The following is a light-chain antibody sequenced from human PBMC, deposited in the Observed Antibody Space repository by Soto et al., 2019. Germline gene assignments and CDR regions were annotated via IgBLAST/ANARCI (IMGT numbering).Light chain of an antibody. Sequence: EIQMTQSPSSVSASVGDRVTITCRASQPISSWLSWYQQKPGEAPQLLIFAASTLQSGVPSRFSGRGAGTHFTPTISSLQHEDSAIYYCQLANSFPTFGRGTRVDLK. CDR2: AAS. CDR3: QLANSFPT. J-gene: IGKJ1*01. CDR1: QPISSW. V-gene: IGKV1-12*01.